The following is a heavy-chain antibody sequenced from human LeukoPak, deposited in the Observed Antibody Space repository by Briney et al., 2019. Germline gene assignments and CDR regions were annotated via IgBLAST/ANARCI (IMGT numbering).Heavy chain of an antibody. CDR1: GFTFSDYY. Sequence: GGSLRLSCAASGFTFSDYYMSWIRQAPGKGLEWVSYISSSGSTIYYADSVKGRFTISRDNSKNTLYLQMNSLRAEDTAVYYCARDVFPTAGAFDIWGQGTMVTVSS. V-gene: IGHV3-11*01. J-gene: IGHJ3*02. D-gene: IGHD3-16*01. CDR3: ARDVFPTAGAFDI. CDR2: ISSSGSTI.